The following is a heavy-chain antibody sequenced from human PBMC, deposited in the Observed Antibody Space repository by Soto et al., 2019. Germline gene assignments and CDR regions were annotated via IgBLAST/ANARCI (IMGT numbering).Heavy chain of an antibody. J-gene: IGHJ4*02. V-gene: IGHV3-23*01. CDR2: ISGSGYNS. D-gene: IGHD6-13*01. Sequence: EVQLLESGGDLVQPGGSLRLSCAASGFTFSKYAMTWARQAPGKGLEWVSAISGSGYNSYYADSVDGRFTISRDNSKNTLFLQMDSLRVEDTAVYYCANWAEGSSLYFDYWGQGTLVTVSS. CDR1: GFTFSKYA. CDR3: ANWAEGSSLYFDY.